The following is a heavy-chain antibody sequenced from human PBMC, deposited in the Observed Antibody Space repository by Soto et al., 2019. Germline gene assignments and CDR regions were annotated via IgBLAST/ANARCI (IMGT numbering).Heavy chain of an antibody. D-gene: IGHD3-10*01. CDR2: MSGSGGNI. CDR3: AKCGAGSYLRADAFDI. V-gene: IGHV3-23*01. J-gene: IGHJ3*02. Sequence: EVQLLESGGGLVQPGGSLRLSCAASGFTFSSYAMSWVRQAPGKGLEWVSGMSGSGGNIYYKDSVKGRFTISRDNSENTLYLQMNSLRAEDTAVYYCAKCGAGSYLRADAFDIWGQGTMVTVSS. CDR1: GFTFSSYA.